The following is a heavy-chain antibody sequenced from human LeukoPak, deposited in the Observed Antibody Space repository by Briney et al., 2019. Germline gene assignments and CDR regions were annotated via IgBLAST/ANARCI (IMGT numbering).Heavy chain of an antibody. CDR3: SRHEDTIDY. D-gene: IGHD2-15*01. J-gene: IGHJ4*02. Sequence: GGSLRLSCAASGFTFSDSGIHWVRQASGRGLEWLGHVRSKTNTYATAYAASVQGRFTISRDDSKNTAYLQMNSLKTEDTAMYYCSRHEDTIDYWGQGTLVTVSS. CDR2: VRSKTNTYAT. V-gene: IGHV3-73*01. CDR1: GFTFSDSG.